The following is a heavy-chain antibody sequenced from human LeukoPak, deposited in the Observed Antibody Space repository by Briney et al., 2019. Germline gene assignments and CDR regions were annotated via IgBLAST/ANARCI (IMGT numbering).Heavy chain of an antibody. CDR1: GFTFNYYW. CDR2: IQQDGSEK. J-gene: IGHJ4*02. Sequence: GGSLRLSCAASGFTFNYYWLTWVRQAPGKGLEWVANIQQDGSEKYYVDSVKGRFIISRDNAKNSLYLQMDSLRAEDTAVYYCARVRKLRTRGVMDPLDYWGQGTLVTVSS. V-gene: IGHV3-7*01. D-gene: IGHD3-10*01. CDR3: ARVRKLRTRGVMDPLDY.